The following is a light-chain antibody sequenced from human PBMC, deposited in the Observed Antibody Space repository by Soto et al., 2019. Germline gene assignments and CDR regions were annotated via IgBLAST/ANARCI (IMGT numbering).Light chain of an antibody. V-gene: IGKV1-39*01. CDR3: QQSYSTPGT. CDR2: AAS. Sequence: DIQMTQSPSSLSASGGDRVTITCPASQSISSYLNWYQQKPGKAPKLLIYAASSLQSGVPSRFSGSGSGTDFTLTISSLQPEDFATYYCQQSYSTPGTFGQGTKVEIK. CDR1: QSISSY. J-gene: IGKJ1*01.